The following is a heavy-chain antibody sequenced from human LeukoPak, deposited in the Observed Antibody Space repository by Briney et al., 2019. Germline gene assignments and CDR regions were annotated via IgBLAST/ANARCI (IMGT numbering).Heavy chain of an antibody. J-gene: IGHJ4*02. CDR3: ARQNRREIAAAEGDY. V-gene: IGHV5-51*01. CDR2: LYLGDSDT. CDR1: GYSFTSYW. D-gene: IGHD6-13*01. Sequence: RESPKISCMGSGYSFTSYWIGWMRQMPGKSLEWMGILYLGDSDTRYSQSFQGQVTISADKSISTAYLQWSSLKASDTAMYYCARQNRREIAAAEGDYWGQGTLVTVSS.